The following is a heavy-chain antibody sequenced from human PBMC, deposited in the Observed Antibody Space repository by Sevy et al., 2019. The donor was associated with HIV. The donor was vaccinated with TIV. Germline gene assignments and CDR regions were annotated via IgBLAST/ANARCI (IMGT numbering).Heavy chain of an antibody. V-gene: IGHV3-33*01. CDR2: IWYDGSNK. CDR1: GFSFSSYG. CDR3: ARDRNGYFDY. Sequence: GGSLRLSCAASGFSFSSYGMHWVSQAPGKGLEWVAVIWYDGSNKYYADSVKGRFTISRDNSKNTLYLQMNSLRAEDTAVYYCARDRNGYFDYWGQGTLVTVSS. D-gene: IGHD2-8*01. J-gene: IGHJ4*02.